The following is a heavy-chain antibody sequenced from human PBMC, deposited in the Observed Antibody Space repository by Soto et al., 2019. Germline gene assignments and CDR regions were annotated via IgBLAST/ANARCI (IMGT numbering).Heavy chain of an antibody. CDR2: IIPIFGTA. CDR1: GGTFSSYA. Sequence: QVQLVQSGAEVKKPGSSVKVSCKASGGTFSSYAISWVRQAPGQGLEWMGGIIPIFGTANYAQKFQGRVTITADESTSTAYMELSSLRSEDTAVYYCARELRGNNPDDYYYYGMDGWGQGTTVTVAS. CDR3: ARELRGNNPDDYYYYGMDG. V-gene: IGHV1-69*01. D-gene: IGHD2-15*01. J-gene: IGHJ6*02.